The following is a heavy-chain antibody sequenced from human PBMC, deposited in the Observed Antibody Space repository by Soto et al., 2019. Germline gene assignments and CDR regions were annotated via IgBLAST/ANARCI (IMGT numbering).Heavy chain of an antibody. Sequence: GGSLRLSCAASGFTFSSYAMSWVRQAPGKGLEWVSAISGSGGSTYYADSVKGRFTISRDNSKNTLYLQMNSLRAEDTAVYYCAKVNDYGDYVRYYYYYMDVWGKGTTVTVSS. J-gene: IGHJ6*03. V-gene: IGHV3-23*01. CDR2: ISGSGGST. D-gene: IGHD4-17*01. CDR3: AKVNDYGDYVRYYYYYMDV. CDR1: GFTFSSYA.